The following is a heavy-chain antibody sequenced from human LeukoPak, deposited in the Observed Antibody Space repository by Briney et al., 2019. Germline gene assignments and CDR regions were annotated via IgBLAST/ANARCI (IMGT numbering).Heavy chain of an antibody. J-gene: IGHJ4*02. D-gene: IGHD2-15*01. V-gene: IGHV1-18*04. CDR1: GYTVTSYG. CDR2: ISAYNGNT. Sequence: GASVKVSCKASGYTVTSYGISWVRQAPGQGLEWMGWISAYNGNTNYAQKLQGRVTMTTDTSTSTAYMELRSLRSDDTAVYYCARDIRDIVVVVAATDTQFDYWGQGTLVTVSS. CDR3: ARDIRDIVVVVAATDTQFDY.